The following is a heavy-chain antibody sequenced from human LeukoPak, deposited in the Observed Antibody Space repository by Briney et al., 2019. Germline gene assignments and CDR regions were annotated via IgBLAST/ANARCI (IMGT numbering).Heavy chain of an antibody. J-gene: IGHJ4*02. CDR1: GFTFSSYS. V-gene: IGHV3-21*01. Sequence: GGSLRLSRAASGFTFSSYSMNWVRQAPGKGLEWVSSISSSSSYIYYADSVKGRFTISRDNAKNSLYLQMNSLRAEDTAVYYCASGGPGFGELLDYWGQGTLVTVSS. CDR2: ISSSSSYI. CDR3: ASGGPGFGELLDY. D-gene: IGHD3-10*01.